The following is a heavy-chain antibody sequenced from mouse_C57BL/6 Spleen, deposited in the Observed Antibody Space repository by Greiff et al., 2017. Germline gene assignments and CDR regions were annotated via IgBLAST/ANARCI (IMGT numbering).Heavy chain of an antibody. Sequence: VQLQQPGTELVKPGASVKLSCKASGYTFTSYWMHWVKQRPGQGLEWIGIINPSNGGTNYNEKFKSKATLTVDKSSSTAYMQLSSLTSEDSAVYDCARYYYGSSYHYAMDYWGQGTSVTVSS. D-gene: IGHD1-1*01. V-gene: IGHV1-53*01. J-gene: IGHJ4*01. CDR2: INPSNGGT. CDR1: GYTFTSYW. CDR3: ARYYYGSSYHYAMDY.